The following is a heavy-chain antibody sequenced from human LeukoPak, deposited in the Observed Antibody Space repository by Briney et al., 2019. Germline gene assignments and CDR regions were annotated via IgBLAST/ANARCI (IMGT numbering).Heavy chain of an antibody. V-gene: IGHV3-9*01. CDR3: AKGGFLEWLSWPPAGWFDP. J-gene: IGHJ5*02. CDR1: GFTFDDYA. CDR2: ISWNSGSI. Sequence: GRSLRLSCAASGFTFDDYAMHWVRQAPGKGLEWVSGISWNSGSIGYADSVKGRFTISRDNVKNSLYLQMNSLRAEDTALYYCAKGGFLEWLSWPPAGWFDPWGQGTLVTVSS. D-gene: IGHD3-3*01.